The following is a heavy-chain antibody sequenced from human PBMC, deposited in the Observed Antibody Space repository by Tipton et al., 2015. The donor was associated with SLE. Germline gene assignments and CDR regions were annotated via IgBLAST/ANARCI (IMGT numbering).Heavy chain of an antibody. Sequence: LRLSCTVSDGSIRDYYWTWIRQPAGEGLEWIGRIYASGSTNYNPSLRSRAAMSVDTSKSHFSLKLTSVTAADTSVYYCAGGSPTVAGTFDPWGQGTLVIVSA. CDR1: DGSIRDYY. V-gene: IGHV4-4*07. CDR3: AGGSPTVAGTFDP. CDR2: IYASGST. J-gene: IGHJ5*02. D-gene: IGHD6-19*01.